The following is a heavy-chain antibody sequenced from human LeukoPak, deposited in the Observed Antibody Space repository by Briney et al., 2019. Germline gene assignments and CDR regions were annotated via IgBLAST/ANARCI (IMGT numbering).Heavy chain of an antibody. CDR1: GFTFSNAW. CDR2: IKSDGST. V-gene: IGHV3-74*01. J-gene: IGHJ3*02. D-gene: IGHD3-16*01. Sequence: GGSLRLSCAASGFTFSNAWMSWVRQTPGKGLVWISRIKSDGSTIYADSVKGRVTISRDNAKNTLYLQMNSLRAEDTAVYYCARLGAATYAFDIWGQGTMVTVSS. CDR3: ARLGAATYAFDI.